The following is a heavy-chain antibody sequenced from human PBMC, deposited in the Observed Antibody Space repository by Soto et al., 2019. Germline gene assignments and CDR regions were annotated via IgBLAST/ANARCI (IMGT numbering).Heavy chain of an antibody. D-gene: IGHD1-1*01. CDR1: GYTFTNNG. Sequence: ASVKVSCKASGYTFTNNGVSWVRQATGQGLEWMGWMNPGSGDTGNAQKFQGRVTMTRDISIATAYMELNSLTSENTGISYCARLERFGWLIWFDPWGHGTLVTVSS. CDR3: ARLERFGWLIWFDP. V-gene: IGHV1-8*02. CDR2: MNPGSGDT. J-gene: IGHJ5*02.